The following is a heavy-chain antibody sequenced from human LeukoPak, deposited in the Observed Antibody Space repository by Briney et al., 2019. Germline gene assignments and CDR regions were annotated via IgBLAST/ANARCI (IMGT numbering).Heavy chain of an antibody. Sequence: GGSLSLSCTASGFTFSSYSMSWVRQPQAQGMEWVSSISSSSSYIDYADSVKGRFTISRDNAKNSLYLQMNSLGAEDTAVYYCAGESLNAFDIWGQGTMVTVSS. CDR1: GFTFSSYS. V-gene: IGHV3-21*01. J-gene: IGHJ3*02. D-gene: IGHD3-16*02. CDR2: ISSSSSYI. CDR3: AGESLNAFDI.